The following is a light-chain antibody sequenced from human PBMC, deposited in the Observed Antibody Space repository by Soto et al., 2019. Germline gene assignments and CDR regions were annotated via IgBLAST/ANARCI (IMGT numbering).Light chain of an antibody. CDR2: DVT. Sequence: QSALTQPASVSGSPGQSITISCTGTSSDVGGYNSVSWYRQDPGKAPKLIIYDVTYRPSGVSNRFSGSKSGNTASLTISGLQSEDEADYHCSSFTSSITYVFGTGIKLTVL. CDR3: SSFTSSITYV. J-gene: IGLJ1*01. CDR1: SSDVGGYNS. V-gene: IGLV2-14*01.